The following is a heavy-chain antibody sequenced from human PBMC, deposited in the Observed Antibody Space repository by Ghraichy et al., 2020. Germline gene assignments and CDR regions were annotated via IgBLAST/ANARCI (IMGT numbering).Heavy chain of an antibody. Sequence: SETLSLTCTVSGGSISSSSYYWGWIRQPPGKGLEWIGSIYYSGSTYYNPSLKSRVTISVDTSKNQFSLKLSSVTAADTAVYYCARDPNPHYYDSSGYSHYYGMDVWGQGTTVTVSS. D-gene: IGHD3-22*01. CDR2: IYYSGST. CDR3: ARDPNPHYYDSSGYSHYYGMDV. CDR1: GGSISSSSYY. V-gene: IGHV4-39*07. J-gene: IGHJ6*02.